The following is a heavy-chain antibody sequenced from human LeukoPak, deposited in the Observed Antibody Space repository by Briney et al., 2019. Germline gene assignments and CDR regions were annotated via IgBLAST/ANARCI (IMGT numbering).Heavy chain of an antibody. V-gene: IGHV1-8*01. D-gene: IGHD6-13*01. CDR1: GYTFTSYD. CDR3: ARDHSSSWYGVDY. CDR2: MNPNSGST. J-gene: IGHJ4*02. Sequence: ASVKVSCKASGYTFTSYDINWVRQATGQGLEWMGWMNPNSGSTGYAQKFQGRVTMTRNTSISTAYMELSRLRSDDTAVYYCARDHSSSWYGVDYWGQGTLVTVSS.